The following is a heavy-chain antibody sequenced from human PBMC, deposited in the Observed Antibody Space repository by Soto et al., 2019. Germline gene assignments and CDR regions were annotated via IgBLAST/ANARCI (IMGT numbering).Heavy chain of an antibody. CDR2: ISSSSSTI. D-gene: IGHD3-9*01. CDR3: AREADILNWFDP. Sequence: GVSLRLSCAASGFTFSSYSMNWVRPAPGKGLEWVSYISSSSSTIYYADPVKGRFTISRDNAKNSLYLQMNSLRAEDTAVYYCAREADILNWFDPWGQGTLVTVSS. V-gene: IGHV3-48*01. CDR1: GFTFSSYS. J-gene: IGHJ5*02.